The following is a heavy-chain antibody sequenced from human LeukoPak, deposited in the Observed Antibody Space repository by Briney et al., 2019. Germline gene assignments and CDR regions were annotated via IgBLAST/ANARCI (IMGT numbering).Heavy chain of an antibody. V-gene: IGHV3-23*01. CDR3: AKFRYSRYFDF. Sequence: GGSLRLSCAASGFTFSNYPMSWVRQAPGKGLVWVSSISGSGNTYYADSVKGRFTIPRDNSQNTLSLQMNSLRVEDTAVYYCAKFRYSRYFDFWGQGTLVTVSS. CDR1: GFTFSNYP. CDR2: ISGSGNT. D-gene: IGHD2-2*02. J-gene: IGHJ4*02.